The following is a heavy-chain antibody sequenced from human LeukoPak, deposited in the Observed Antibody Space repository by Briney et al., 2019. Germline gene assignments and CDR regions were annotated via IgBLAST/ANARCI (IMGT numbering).Heavy chain of an antibody. D-gene: IGHD6-19*01. J-gene: IGHJ4*02. CDR3: VREGIAVAIFDY. V-gene: IGHV3-30*04. Sequence: GGSLRLSCAASGFTFSSYAMHWVRQAPGKGLEWVAVISYDGSNKYYADSVKGRFTISRDNSKNTLYLQMNSLRAEDTAVYYCVREGIAVAIFDYWGQGTLVTVSS. CDR1: GFTFSSYA. CDR2: ISYDGSNK.